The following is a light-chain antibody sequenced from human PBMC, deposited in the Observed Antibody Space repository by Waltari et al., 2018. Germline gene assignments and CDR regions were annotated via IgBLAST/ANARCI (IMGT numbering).Light chain of an antibody. J-gene: IGKJ2*01. CDR3: QQYSSFST. CDR1: QSVSTW. CDR2: MAS. Sequence: DIQMTQSPSTLSASVGDRVTISCRAGQSVSTWLAWYQQKPGKAPKLLIYMASSLDSGVPSRFSGSGSGTDFTLTISSLQPDDFATYSCQQYSSFSTFGQGTKV. V-gene: IGKV1-5*03.